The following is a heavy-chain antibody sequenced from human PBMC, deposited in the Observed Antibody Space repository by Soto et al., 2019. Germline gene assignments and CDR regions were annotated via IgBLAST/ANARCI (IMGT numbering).Heavy chain of an antibody. V-gene: IGHV2-5*02. CDR2: IYWDEDK. D-gene: IGHD2-15*01. J-gene: IGHJ6*02. CDR3: AHKGGRGAGMDV. Sequence: QITLKESGPTLVKPTQILTLTCTFSGFSLSSSGVGVGWIRQPPGKAPEWLALIYWDEDKRYSPSLKTRLTITKDTSTNEVVLTMTNMDPVDTGTYYCAHKGGRGAGMDVWGQGTTVTVSS. CDR1: GFSLSSSGVG.